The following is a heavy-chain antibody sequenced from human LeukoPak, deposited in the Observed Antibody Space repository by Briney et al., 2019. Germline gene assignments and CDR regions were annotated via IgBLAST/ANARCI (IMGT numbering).Heavy chain of an antibody. Sequence: GASVKVSCKASGYTFTSYYMHWVRQAPGQGLEWMGIINPSGGSTSYAQKFQGRVTMTRDTSTSTVYMELSSLRSEDTAVYYCARGYLVWFGELPSDYWGQGTLVTVSS. CDR2: INPSGGST. J-gene: IGHJ4*02. V-gene: IGHV1-46*01. CDR3: ARGYLVWFGELPSDY. CDR1: GYTFTSYY. D-gene: IGHD3-10*01.